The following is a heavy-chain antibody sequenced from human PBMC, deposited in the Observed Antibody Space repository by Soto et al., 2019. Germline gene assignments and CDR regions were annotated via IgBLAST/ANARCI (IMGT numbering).Heavy chain of an antibody. D-gene: IGHD3-10*01. CDR1: GFTFDDYA. J-gene: IGHJ4*02. CDR2: ISWNSGSI. CDR3: AKDNHDYGSGDYDY. V-gene: IGHV3-9*01. Sequence: DVQLVESGGGLVQPGRSLRLSCAASGFTFDDYAMHWVRQAPGTGLEWVSGISWNSGSIGYADSVKGRFTISRDNAKNSLYLQINSLRAEDTALYYCAKDNHDYGSGDYDYWGQGTLVTVSS.